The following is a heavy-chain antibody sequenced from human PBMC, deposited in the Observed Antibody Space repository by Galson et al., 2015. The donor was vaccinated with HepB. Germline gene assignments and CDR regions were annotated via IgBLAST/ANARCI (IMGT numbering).Heavy chain of an antibody. D-gene: IGHD2/OR15-2a*01. V-gene: IGHV1-3*01. CDR3: ARGIGHFLFSVSKVSWFDP. CDR1: GYTFTRYA. Sequence: SVKVSCKASGYTFTRYAMHWVRQAPGQRLEWMGWINAGNGNTKYSQKFQGRVTITRDTSASTAYMELSSLRSEDTAVYYCARGIGHFLFSVSKVSWFDPWGQGTLVTVSS. J-gene: IGHJ5*02. CDR2: INAGNGNT.